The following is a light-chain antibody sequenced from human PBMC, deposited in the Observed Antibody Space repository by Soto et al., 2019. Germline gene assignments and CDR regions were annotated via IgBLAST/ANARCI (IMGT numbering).Light chain of an antibody. V-gene: IGKV1-9*01. CDR1: QGISSY. J-gene: IGKJ2*01. CDR2: AAS. CDR3: QQLNSNPYT. Sequence: DIPLTQSPSFLSASVGDRVTVTCRASQGISSYLAWYQQKPGKAPKLLIYAASTLQSGVPSRFSGSGSGTEFTLTISSLQPEDCATYYCQQLNSNPYTFGQGSKLEI.